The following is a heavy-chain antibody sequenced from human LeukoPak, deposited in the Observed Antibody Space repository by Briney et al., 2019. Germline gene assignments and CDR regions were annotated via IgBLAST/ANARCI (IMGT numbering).Heavy chain of an antibody. CDR2: IRYDGSNK. J-gene: IGHJ3*02. D-gene: IGHD3-9*01. V-gene: IGHV3-30*02. CDR3: AKVDYDILTGYVAFDI. Sequence: GGSLRLSCAASGFTFRSHSMNWVRQAPGKGLEWVAFIRYDGSNKYYADSVKGRFTISRDNSKNTLYLQMNSLRAEDTAVYYCAKVDYDILTGYVAFDIWGQGTMVTVSS. CDR1: GFTFRSHS.